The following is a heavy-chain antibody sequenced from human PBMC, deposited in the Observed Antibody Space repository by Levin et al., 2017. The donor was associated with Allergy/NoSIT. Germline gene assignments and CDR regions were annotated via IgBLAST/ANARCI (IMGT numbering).Heavy chain of an antibody. CDR3: ARGGPPDIVVVVAATTTGNWFDP. V-gene: IGHV4-59*01. CDR1: GGSISSYY. CDR2: IYYSGST. Sequence: SETLSLTCTVSGGSISSYYWSWIRQPPGKGLEWIGYIYYSGSTNYNPSLKSRVTISVDTSKNQFSLKLSSMTAADTAVYYCARGGPPDIVVVVAATTTGNWFDPWGQGTLVTVSS. J-gene: IGHJ5*02. D-gene: IGHD2-15*01.